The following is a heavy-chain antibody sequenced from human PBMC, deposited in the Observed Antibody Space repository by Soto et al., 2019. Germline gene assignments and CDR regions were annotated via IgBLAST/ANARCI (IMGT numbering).Heavy chain of an antibody. CDR1: GDTFSTYG. J-gene: IGHJ4*02. CDR3: ARNRYYSDNYAYFQTLDF. CDR2: IIPLLNTA. D-gene: IGHD3-22*01. V-gene: IGHV1-69*01. Sequence: QVHLVQSGAEVKKPGSSVKVSCKASGDTFSTYGITWVRQAPGQGLEWVGGIIPLLNTANYAQYLQGRVTITVDESVNTAYMELISLRSEDTAVYYCARNRYYSDNYAYFQTLDFWGQGTLVTVSS.